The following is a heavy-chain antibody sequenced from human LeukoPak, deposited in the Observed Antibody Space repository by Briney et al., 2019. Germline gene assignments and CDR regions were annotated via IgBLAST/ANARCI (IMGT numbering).Heavy chain of an antibody. CDR1: GFTFSSYG. CDR2: ISYDGSNK. Sequence: GGSLRLSCAASGFTFSSYGMHWVRQAPGKGLEWVAVISYDGSNKYYADSVKGRFTISRDNSKNTLYLQMNSLRAEDTAVYYCAKGVVVAPDVTPFDYWGQGTLVTVSS. CDR3: AKGVVVAPDVTPFDY. J-gene: IGHJ4*02. D-gene: IGHD2-2*01. V-gene: IGHV3-30*18.